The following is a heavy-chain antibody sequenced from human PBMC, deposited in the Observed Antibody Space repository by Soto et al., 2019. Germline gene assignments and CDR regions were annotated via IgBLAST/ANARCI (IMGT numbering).Heavy chain of an antibody. CDR1: GFTFSSYA. D-gene: IGHD6-13*01. Sequence: PGGSLRLSCSASGFTFSSYAMHWVRQAPGKGLEYVSAISSNGGSTYYADSVKGRFTISRDNSKNTLYLQMSSLRAEDTAVYYCVKDSELWAHIAAAGTTDYWGQGTLVTVSS. V-gene: IGHV3-64D*08. CDR2: ISSNGGST. CDR3: VKDSELWAHIAAAGTTDY. J-gene: IGHJ4*02.